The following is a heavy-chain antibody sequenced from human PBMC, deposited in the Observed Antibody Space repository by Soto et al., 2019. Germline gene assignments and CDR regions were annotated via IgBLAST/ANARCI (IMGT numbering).Heavy chain of an antibody. Sequence: EVQLVESGGGLVQPGGSLRLSCAASGFTFSSYSMNWVRQAPGKGLEWVSYISSSSSTIYYADSVKGRFTISRDNAKNSLYLQLNSLRDEDTAVYYCARAPYYYDSSKYYGYWGQGTLVTVCS. CDR3: ARAPYYYDSSKYYGY. CDR1: GFTFSSYS. V-gene: IGHV3-48*02. J-gene: IGHJ4*02. D-gene: IGHD3-22*01. CDR2: ISSSSSTI.